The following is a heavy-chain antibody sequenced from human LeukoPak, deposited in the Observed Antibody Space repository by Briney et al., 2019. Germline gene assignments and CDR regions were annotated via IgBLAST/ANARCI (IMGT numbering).Heavy chain of an antibody. CDR1: GGSISSYY. J-gene: IGHJ4*02. V-gene: IGHV4-59*01. CDR3: ARWGGYSWNPKTIYFDY. Sequence: SETLSLTCTVSGGSISSYYWSWIRQPPGKGLEWIGYIYYSGSTNYNPSLKSRVTISVDTSKNQFSLKLSSVTAADTAVYYCARWGGYSWNPKTIYFDYWGQGTLVTVSS. D-gene: IGHD1-20*01. CDR2: IYYSGST.